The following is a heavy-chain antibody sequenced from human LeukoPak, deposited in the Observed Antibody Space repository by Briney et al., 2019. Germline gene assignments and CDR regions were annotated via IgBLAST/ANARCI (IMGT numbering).Heavy chain of an antibody. J-gene: IGHJ4*02. D-gene: IGHD6-13*01. CDR1: SDSISTNY. V-gene: IGHV4-59*01. CDR2: TSYSGNA. Sequence: SETLSLTCTVSSDSISTNYWSWIRQPPGQGLEWIGYTSYSGNANYNPSLKSRVTISIDTSNNQFSLRLNSVSAADTAVYYCARTVYSSSLYKWAYFDYWGQGTLVTVSS. CDR3: ARTVYSSSLYKWAYFDY.